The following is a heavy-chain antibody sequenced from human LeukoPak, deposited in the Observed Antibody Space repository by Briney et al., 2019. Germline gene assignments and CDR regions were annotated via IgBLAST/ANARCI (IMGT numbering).Heavy chain of an antibody. Sequence: PSETLSLICTVSGGSISSYYWSWIRQPPGKGLEWIGYIYYSGSTNYNPSLKSRVTISVDTSKNQFSLKLSSVTAADTAVYYCARGYHDFSGYWLSYFDYWGQGTLVTVSS. V-gene: IGHV4-59*01. D-gene: IGHD3-22*01. CDR1: GGSISSYY. J-gene: IGHJ4*02. CDR2: IYYSGST. CDR3: ARGYHDFSGYWLSYFDY.